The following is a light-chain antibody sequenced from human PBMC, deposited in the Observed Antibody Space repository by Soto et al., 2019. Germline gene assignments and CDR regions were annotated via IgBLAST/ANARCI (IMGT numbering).Light chain of an antibody. CDR2: EGS. V-gene: IGLV2-23*01. J-gene: IGLJ2*01. Sequence: QSALTQPASVSGSPGQSITISCTGTSRDVGTYTLVSWYQHYPGKAPKLIIYEGSKRPSGVSNRFSASKTGRTASLTISGFQPEDEADYYCCSYAGGSSVVFGGGTKLTVL. CDR3: CSYAGGSSVV. CDR1: SRDVGTYTL.